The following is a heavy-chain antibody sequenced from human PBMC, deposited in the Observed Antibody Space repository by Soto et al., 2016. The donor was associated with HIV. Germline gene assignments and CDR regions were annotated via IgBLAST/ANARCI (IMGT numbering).Heavy chain of an antibody. CDR3: ARSLTMYAFDI. D-gene: IGHD3-10*02. V-gene: IGHV3-11*05. Sequence: VQLVESGGGLVKPGGSLRLSCAASGFPFSDYYMSWIRQAPGKGLEWVSYVSSTSSYRNYADYVKGRFTISRDNAENSVYLHMNSLRAEDTAVYYCARSLTMYAFDIWGRGTMVTVSS. CDR2: VSSTSSYR. J-gene: IGHJ3*02. CDR1: GFPFSDYY.